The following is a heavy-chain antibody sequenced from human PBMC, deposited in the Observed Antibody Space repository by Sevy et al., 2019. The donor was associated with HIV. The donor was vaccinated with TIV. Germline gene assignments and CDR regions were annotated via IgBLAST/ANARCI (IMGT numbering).Heavy chain of an antibody. J-gene: IGHJ5*01. CDR1: GYSFTTYW. CDR2: IDPSDSYT. V-gene: IGHV5-10-1*01. CDR3: ARLDCGGDCHPNWLDS. Sequence: VESLKISCKGSGYSFTTYWISWVRQMPGKGLEWMGTIDPSDSYTNYSPSFQGHVTISADKSISTAYLQWSSLKASDTAMYYCARLDCGGDCHPNWLDSWGQGTPVTVSS. D-gene: IGHD2-21*01.